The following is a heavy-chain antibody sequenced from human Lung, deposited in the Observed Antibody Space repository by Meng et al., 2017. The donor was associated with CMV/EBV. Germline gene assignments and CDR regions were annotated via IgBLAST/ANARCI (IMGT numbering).Heavy chain of an antibody. CDR2: ISSSSTFK. CDR1: GFTFSSYA. J-gene: IGHJ4*02. CDR3: ARDLLGTRDYFDS. V-gene: IGHV3-21*01. D-gene: IGHD7-27*01. Sequence: GEXXKISCAASGFTFSSYAMNWVRQAPGKGLEWVSSISSSSTFKHYADSMKGRFTISRDNTKNSPYLQMSGLRAEDTALYYCARDLLGTRDYFDSWGQGTXVTGYS.